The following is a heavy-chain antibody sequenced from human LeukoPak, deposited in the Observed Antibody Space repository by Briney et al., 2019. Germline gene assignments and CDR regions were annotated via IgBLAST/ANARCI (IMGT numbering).Heavy chain of an antibody. D-gene: IGHD4-17*01. CDR3: ARTASTVTTAIDY. CDR1: GGSISGYY. CDR2: IDYSGST. Sequence: PSETQSLTCTVSGGSISGYYWSWIRQPPGKGLEWIGYIDYSGSTNYNPSLKSRVTISVDTSKNQFSLRLRYVTAADTAVYYCARTASTVTTAIDYWGQGTLVTVSS. J-gene: IGHJ4*02. V-gene: IGHV4-59*01.